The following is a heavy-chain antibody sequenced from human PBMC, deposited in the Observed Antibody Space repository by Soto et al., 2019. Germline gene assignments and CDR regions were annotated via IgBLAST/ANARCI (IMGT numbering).Heavy chain of an antibody. CDR2: IIPIFGTA. D-gene: IGHD5-12*01. CDR3: AREVANAQYYYYGMDV. CDR1: GGTFSSYA. Sequence: SVKVSCKASGGTFSSYAISWVRQAPGQGLEWMGGIIPIFGTANYAQKYQGRVTITADKYTSTAYMELSSLRSEDTAVYYCAREVANAQYYYYGMDVWGQGTTVTVSS. J-gene: IGHJ6*02. V-gene: IGHV1-69*06.